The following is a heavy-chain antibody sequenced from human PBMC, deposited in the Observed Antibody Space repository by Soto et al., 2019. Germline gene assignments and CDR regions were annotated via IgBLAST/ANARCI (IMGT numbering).Heavy chain of an antibody. J-gene: IGHJ5*02. CDR2: ITGSGGST. V-gene: IGHV3-23*01. D-gene: IGHD3-10*01. CDR1: GFTFSGYA. Sequence: EVPLSESGGGLVQPGGSLRLSCAASGFTFSGYAMSWVRQAPGKGLEWVSIITGSGGSTYHADSVKGRFTMSRDNSKNTMYLQMNSLRAEDTAVYYCAKAREFHGSGYDHWGQGTLVTVSS. CDR3: AKAREFHGSGYDH.